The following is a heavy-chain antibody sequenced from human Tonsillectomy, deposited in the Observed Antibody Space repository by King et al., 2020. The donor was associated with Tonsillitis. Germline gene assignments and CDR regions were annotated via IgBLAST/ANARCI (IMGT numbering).Heavy chain of an antibody. V-gene: IGHV1-46*03. CDR3: ARGNLLRFLEWFPHFDY. CDR1: GYTFTSYY. D-gene: IGHD3-3*01. Sequence: QLVQSGAEVKKPGASVKVSCKASGYTFTSYYIHWVRQAPGQGLEWMGIINPSGGSTSYAQKFQGRVTMTRDTSTGTVYMELSSLRSEDTAVYYCARGNLLRFLEWFPHFDYWGQGTLVTVSS. J-gene: IGHJ4*02. CDR2: INPSGGST.